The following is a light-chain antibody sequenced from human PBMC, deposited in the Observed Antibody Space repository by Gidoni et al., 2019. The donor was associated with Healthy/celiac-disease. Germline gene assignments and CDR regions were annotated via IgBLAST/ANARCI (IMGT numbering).Light chain of an antibody. CDR2: WAS. CDR1: QSVLYSSNNKNY. Sequence: DIVLTHSPDSLAVSLGERATINCKSSQSVLYSSNNKNYLAWYQQKPGQPPKLLIYWASTRESGVPDRFSGSGSGTDLTLTISSLQAEDVAVYYCQQYYSTPWTFGQGTKVEIK. J-gene: IGKJ1*01. CDR3: QQYYSTPWT. V-gene: IGKV4-1*01.